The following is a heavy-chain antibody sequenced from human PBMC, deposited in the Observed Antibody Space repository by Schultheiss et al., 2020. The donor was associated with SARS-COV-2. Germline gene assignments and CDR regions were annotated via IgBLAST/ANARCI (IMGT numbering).Heavy chain of an antibody. CDR1: GFTFTSYS. CDR2: MSYDGSNK. J-gene: IGHJ4*02. Sequence: GGSLRLSCAASGFTFTSYSMHWVRQAPGKGLEWVAVMSYDGSNKYYADSVKGRFTISRDNSKNTLYLQMNSLRAEDTAVYYCASPHDSSTYDPDYWGQGTLVTVSS. D-gene: IGHD3-22*01. CDR3: ASPHDSSTYDPDY. V-gene: IGHV3-30*04.